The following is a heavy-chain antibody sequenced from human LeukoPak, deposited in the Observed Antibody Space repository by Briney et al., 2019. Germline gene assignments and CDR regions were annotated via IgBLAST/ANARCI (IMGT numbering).Heavy chain of an antibody. CDR3: ASRKLGNDY. CDR1: GFTFSSYD. Sequence: GSLRLSCAASGFTFSSYDMTWIRQSPGKGLEWIGYIYYTGSTSYNPSLRSRVTMSADTSKNQFSLKLSSVTAADTAVYYCASRKLGNDYGGQGTLVTVPS. D-gene: IGHD7-27*01. CDR2: IYYTGST. J-gene: IGHJ4*02. V-gene: IGHV4-59*01.